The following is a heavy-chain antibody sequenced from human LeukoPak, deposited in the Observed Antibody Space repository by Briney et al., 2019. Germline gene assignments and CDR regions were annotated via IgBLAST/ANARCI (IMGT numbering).Heavy chain of an antibody. D-gene: IGHD3-10*01. V-gene: IGHV3-48*03. CDR3: ARNPDVLLWFGEPRYYYYYMDV. CDR1: GFTFSSYE. Sequence: PGGSLRLSCAASGFTFSSYEMNLVRQAPGKGLEWVSYISSSGSTIYYADSVKGRFTISRDNAKNSLYLQMNSLRAEDTAVYYCARNPDVLLWFGEPRYYYYYMDVWGKGTTVTVSS. J-gene: IGHJ6*03. CDR2: ISSSGSTI.